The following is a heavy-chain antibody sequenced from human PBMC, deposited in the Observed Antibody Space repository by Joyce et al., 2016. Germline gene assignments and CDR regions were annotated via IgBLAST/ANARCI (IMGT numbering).Heavy chain of an antibody. D-gene: IGHD6-19*01. CDR1: GFTLSSYS. V-gene: IGHV3-48*02. CDR3: AREPHSGDLHFWFDS. J-gene: IGHJ5*01. Sequence: VQLVESGGGLIQPGGSLRLSCVASGFTLSSYSMNWVRQAPGKGLEWISYITSTEIPMYADSVQGRFTISRDNARNSLYLQMNSLLDADTATYYCAREPHSGDLHFWFDSWGQGTLVTVSS. CDR2: ITSTEIP.